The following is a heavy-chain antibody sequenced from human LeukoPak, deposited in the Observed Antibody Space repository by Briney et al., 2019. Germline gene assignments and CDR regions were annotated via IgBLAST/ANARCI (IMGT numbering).Heavy chain of an antibody. J-gene: IGHJ6*03. D-gene: IGHD3-3*01. CDR3: ARDLFSFGVVTNYYYYYYMDV. V-gene: IGHV1-69*13. Sequence: ASVKVSCKASGGTFSSYAISWVRQAPGQGLEWMGGIIPIFGTANYAQKFQGRVTITADESTSTAYMELSSLRSEDTAVYYCARDLFSFGVVTNYYYYYYMDVWGKGTTVIVSS. CDR2: IIPIFGTA. CDR1: GGTFSSYA.